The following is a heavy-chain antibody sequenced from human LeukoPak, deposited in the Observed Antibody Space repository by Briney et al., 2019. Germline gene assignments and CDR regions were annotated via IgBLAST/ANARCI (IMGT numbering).Heavy chain of an antibody. CDR2: INHSGST. CDR3: ASQHCTSTTCYAYFDY. CDR1: GGSLRSYC. D-gene: IGHD2-2*01. Sequence: SETLSLTCGVYGGSLRSYCWNWIRQPPGKGLEWIGEINHSGSTNYNPSLKSRVTMSVDTSKKQFSLKLSSVTAADTAVYYCASQHCTSTTCYAYFDYWGQGTLVTVSS. V-gene: IGHV4-34*01. J-gene: IGHJ4*02.